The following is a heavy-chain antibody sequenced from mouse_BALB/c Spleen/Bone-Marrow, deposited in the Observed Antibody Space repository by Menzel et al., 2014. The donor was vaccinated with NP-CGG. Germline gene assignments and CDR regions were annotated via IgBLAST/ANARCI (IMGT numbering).Heavy chain of an antibody. D-gene: IGHD2-1*01. CDR1: GFTFSNYG. CDR2: INGNGGST. CDR3: VRGNYGNYVDYFDF. V-gene: IGHV5-6-3*01. Sequence: DVKLVESGGGLVKPGGSLKLSCAASGFTFSNYGMSWVRQTPDKRLELVATINGNGGSTYYPDSVKGRFTISRDTAKNTLFLQMSSLKSEETAMYYCVRGNYGNYVDYFDFWGQGTTLTVSS. J-gene: IGHJ2*01.